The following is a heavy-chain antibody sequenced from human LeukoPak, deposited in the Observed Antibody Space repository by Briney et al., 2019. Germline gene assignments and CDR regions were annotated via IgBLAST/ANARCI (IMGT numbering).Heavy chain of an antibody. CDR2: ISKSGSYT. Sequence: PGGSLRLSCAASGFTFSDYYMNWIRHAPGKGLEWVSYISKSGSYTNHADSVKGRFTISRDNAKNSLHLHMNSLRVEDTAVYFCARDRYYDSTGYNNHDAHDVWGQGTMVTVSS. J-gene: IGHJ3*01. V-gene: IGHV3-11*06. CDR3: ARDRYYDSTGYNNHDAHDV. D-gene: IGHD3-22*01. CDR1: GFTFSDYY.